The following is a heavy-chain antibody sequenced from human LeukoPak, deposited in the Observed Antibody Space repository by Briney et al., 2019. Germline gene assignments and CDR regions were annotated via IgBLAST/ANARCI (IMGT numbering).Heavy chain of an antibody. J-gene: IGHJ4*02. CDR3: ARGERYCTNGVWDHRLDY. CDR2: MYYTGST. Sequence: KPSETLSLTCTVSGGSTSSYHWSWIRQPPGKGLEWIGDMYYTGSTNCNPSLKCRATISEDTSKNQFSLKLSSVTAADTAVYYCARGERYCTNGVWDHRLDYWGQGTLVTDSS. CDR1: GGSTSSYH. V-gene: IGHV4-59*01. D-gene: IGHD2-8*01.